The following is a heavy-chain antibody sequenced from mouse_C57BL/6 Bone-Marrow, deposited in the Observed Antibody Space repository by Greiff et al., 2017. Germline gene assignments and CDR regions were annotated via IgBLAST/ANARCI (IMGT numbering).Heavy chain of an antibody. J-gene: IGHJ1*03. CDR1: GFTFSSYG. D-gene: IGHD2-1*01. CDR2: ISSGGSYT. V-gene: IGHV5-6*01. Sequence: EVKLVESGGDLVKPGGSLKLSCAASGFTFSSYGMSWVRQTPDTRLEWVATISSGGSYTYYPDSVKGRFTLSRDNATNPLYLQMRSLKSEDTAMYYCAREAILLWYWYCDVWGKGTTVTVSS. CDR3: AREAILLWYWYCDV.